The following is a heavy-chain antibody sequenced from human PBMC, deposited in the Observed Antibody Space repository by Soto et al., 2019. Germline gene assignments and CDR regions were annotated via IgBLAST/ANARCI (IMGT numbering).Heavy chain of an antibody. Sequence: QVQLVQSGAEVKKPGSSVKVSCKASGSTSSNHIITWVRQAPGQGLEWMGRIIPILDITNYAQKFQGRVTITADKSTTTAYMEVSSLSSEDTAVYYCARDSPIGSTFSGHDDIDSWGQGTLVTVSS. CDR3: ARDSPIGSTFSGHDDIDS. J-gene: IGHJ4*02. CDR2: IIPILDIT. CDR1: GSTSSNHI. D-gene: IGHD5-12*01. V-gene: IGHV1-69*08.